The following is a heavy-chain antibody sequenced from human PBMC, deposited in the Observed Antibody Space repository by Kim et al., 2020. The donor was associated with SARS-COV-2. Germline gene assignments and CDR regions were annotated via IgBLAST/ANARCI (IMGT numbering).Heavy chain of an antibody. J-gene: IGHJ4*02. CDR1: GGSFSGYY. Sequence: SETLSLTCAVYGGSFSGYYWSWIRQPPGKGLEWIGEINHSGSTNYNPSLKSRVTISVDTSKNQFSLKLSSVTAADTAVYYCARGRGRGSSGYEDYWGQGTPVTVSS. D-gene: IGHD5-12*01. CDR3: ARGRGRGSSGYEDY. V-gene: IGHV4-34*01. CDR2: INHSGST.